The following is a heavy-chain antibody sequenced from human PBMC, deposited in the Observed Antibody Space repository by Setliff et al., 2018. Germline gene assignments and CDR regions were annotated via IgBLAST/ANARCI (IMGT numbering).Heavy chain of an antibody. V-gene: IGHV4-39*07. CDR2: IYYSGST. Sequence: SETLSLTCTVSGGSISSSSYYWGWIRQPPGKGLEWIGSIYYSGSTYYNPSLKSRVTISVDTSKNQFSLKLSSVTAADTAVYYCARKSRNIVVVPAAVIYYYYYYMDVWGKGTTVTVSS. D-gene: IGHD2-2*01. J-gene: IGHJ6*03. CDR3: ARKSRNIVVVPAAVIYYYYYYMDV. CDR1: GGSISSSSYY.